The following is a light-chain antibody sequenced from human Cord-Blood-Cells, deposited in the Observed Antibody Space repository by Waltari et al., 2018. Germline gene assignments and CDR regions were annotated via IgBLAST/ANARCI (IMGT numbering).Light chain of an antibody. CDR1: SSDVGGDNY. CDR2: DVS. V-gene: IGLV2-11*01. J-gene: IGLJ2*01. CDR3: CSYAGSYTYVV. Sequence: QSALTQPLSVSGSPGHSVTLSCTGPSSDVGGDNYVSWYHHNPDKAPKLMIYDVSKPPSGVPHRFSGSKSGNTASLTISGLQAEDEADYYCCSYAGSYTYVVFGGGTKLTVL.